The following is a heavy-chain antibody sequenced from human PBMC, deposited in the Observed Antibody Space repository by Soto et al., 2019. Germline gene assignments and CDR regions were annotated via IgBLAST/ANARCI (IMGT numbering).Heavy chain of an antibody. CDR3: AKDIFAAAGAFDF. J-gene: IGHJ3*01. CDR1: GFTFVDYA. Sequence: GGSVRRSCVAPGFTFVDYAMHWVRQAPGKGLEWVSGISWNSGSIGYADSVKGRFTISRDNAKNSLYLQMNSLRAEDTALYYCAKDIFAAAGAFDFWGQVTMVTVSS. V-gene: IGHV3-9*01. D-gene: IGHD6-13*01. CDR2: ISWNSGSI.